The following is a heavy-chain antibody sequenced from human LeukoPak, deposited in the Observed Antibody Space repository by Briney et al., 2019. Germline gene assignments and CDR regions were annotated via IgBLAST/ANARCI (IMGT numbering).Heavy chain of an antibody. CDR3: ARDMVEDRVGYYDSSGYSRGGY. Sequence: ASVKVSCKASGYTFTGYYMHWVRQAPGQGLEWMGWINPNSGGTDYAQKFQGRVTMTRDTSISTAYMELSRLRSDDTAVYYCARDMVEDRVGYYDSSGYSRGGYWGQGTLVTVSS. D-gene: IGHD3-22*01. CDR1: GYTFTGYY. J-gene: IGHJ4*02. CDR2: INPNSGGT. V-gene: IGHV1-2*02.